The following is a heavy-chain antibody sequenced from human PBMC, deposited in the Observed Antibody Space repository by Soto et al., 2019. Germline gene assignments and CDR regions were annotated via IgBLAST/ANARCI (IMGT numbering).Heavy chain of an antibody. J-gene: IGHJ4*02. CDR1: GFTFNNYA. CDR3: AKGSQSYYFDY. Sequence: RRLSCAASGFTFNNYARNGVRQAPGKGLEWVSSIIGSGSQTNYADSVKGRFTISRDNSMNTLYLQMNSLRVEDTAVYYCAKGSQSYYFDYWGQGILVTVSS. CDR2: IIGSGSQT. V-gene: IGHV3-23*01.